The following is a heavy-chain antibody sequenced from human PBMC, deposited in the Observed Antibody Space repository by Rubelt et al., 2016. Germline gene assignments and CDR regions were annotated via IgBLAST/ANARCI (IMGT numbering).Heavy chain of an antibody. D-gene: IGHD3-3*01. CDR2: ISSGGSST. CDR1: GFTFSSYN. Sequence: LSCAASGFTFSSYNMNWVRQAPGKGLEWVSYISSGGSSTYYADSVKGRFTVSRDNSKSTLFLQMNSLRAEDTATYYCAKTYHDFWSGSDYWGQGTLVTVSS. J-gene: IGHJ4*02. CDR3: AKTYHDFWSGSDY. V-gene: IGHV3-48*03.